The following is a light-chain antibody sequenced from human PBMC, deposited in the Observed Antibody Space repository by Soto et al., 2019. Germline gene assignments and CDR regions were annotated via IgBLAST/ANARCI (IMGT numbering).Light chain of an antibody. CDR2: DVS. CDR1: QSISSY. J-gene: IGKJ1*01. CDR3: QQRCSRPRT. Sequence: TQSPSTLSLSVGDRATITCRSSQSISSYLNWYQQKPGQAPRLLIYDVSTRASGIPARFSGSGSGTDFTLTISSLEPEDFAVYYCQQRCSRPRTFGQGTKVDIK. V-gene: IGKV3-11*01.